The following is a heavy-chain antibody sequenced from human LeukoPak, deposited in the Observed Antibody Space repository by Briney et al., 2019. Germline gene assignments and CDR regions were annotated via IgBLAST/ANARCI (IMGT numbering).Heavy chain of an antibody. Sequence: PGGSLRLSCAASGFTFSTYAMTWVRQAPGKGLEWVSGISAGGDRTYYADSVKGRFTISRDNSKNTLYLQMNSLTAEDTAEYYCARSTVGTSCCTAVDYWGQGTLVTVSS. CDR3: ARSTVGTSCCTAVDY. J-gene: IGHJ4*02. CDR2: ISAGGDRT. V-gene: IGHV3-23*01. D-gene: IGHD1-26*01. CDR1: GFTFSTYA.